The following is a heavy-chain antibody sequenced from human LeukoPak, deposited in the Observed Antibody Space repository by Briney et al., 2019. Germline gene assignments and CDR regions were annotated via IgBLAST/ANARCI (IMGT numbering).Heavy chain of an antibody. CDR3: ARVSRPPGIASDY. CDR2: ISSDGSST. V-gene: IGHV3-74*01. J-gene: IGHJ4*02. Sequence: GGSLRLSCAASGFIFSSHWMHWVRQAPGKGLVWVSRISSDGSSTSYADSVKGRFTMSRDNAKNTLYLQMNSLRAEDTAVYYCARVSRPPGIASDYWGQGTLVTVSS. CDR1: GFIFSSHW. D-gene: IGHD6-13*01.